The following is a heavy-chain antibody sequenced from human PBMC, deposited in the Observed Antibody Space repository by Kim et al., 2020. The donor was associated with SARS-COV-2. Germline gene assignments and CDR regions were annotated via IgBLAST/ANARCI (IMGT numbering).Heavy chain of an antibody. J-gene: IGHJ4*02. CDR3: ARGCSYDFWSGYYDYFDY. D-gene: IGHD3-3*01. CDR2: IYYSGST. Sequence: SETLSLTCTVSGGSISSYYWSWIRQPPGKGLEWIGYIYYSGSTNYNPSLKSRVTISVDTSKNQFSLKLSSVTAADTAVYYCARGCSYDFWSGYYDYFDYWGQGTLVTVSS. V-gene: IGHV4-59*01. CDR1: GGSISSYY.